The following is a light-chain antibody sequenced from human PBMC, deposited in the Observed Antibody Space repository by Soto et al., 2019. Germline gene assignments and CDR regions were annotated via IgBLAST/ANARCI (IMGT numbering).Light chain of an antibody. V-gene: IGKV1-5*01. CDR3: QQYNSYWT. CDR2: DAS. J-gene: IGKJ1*01. CDR1: QSISIS. Sequence: DIRMTQSPSTLSAFVGDRVTITCRTIQSISISLSWYQQKPGKAPDLLISDASNLERGVPSRFSGSGSGAEFALNISSLQPDDFATYYCQQYNSYWTFGPGTKVDIK.